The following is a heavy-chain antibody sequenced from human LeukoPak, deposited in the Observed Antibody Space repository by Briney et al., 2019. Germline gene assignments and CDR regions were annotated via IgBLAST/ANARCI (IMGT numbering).Heavy chain of an antibody. CDR3: ARSYYYDSSHTVDY. D-gene: IGHD3-22*01. Sequence: GGSLRLSGAASGFTFSSYGRPGVGQAPGKGRGGGAVIWYDGSNKYYADSVKGRFTISRDNSKNTLYLQMNSLRAEDTAVYYCARSYYYDSSHTVDYWGQGTLVTVSS. J-gene: IGHJ4*02. CDR1: GFTFSSYG. CDR2: IWYDGSNK. V-gene: IGHV3-33*01.